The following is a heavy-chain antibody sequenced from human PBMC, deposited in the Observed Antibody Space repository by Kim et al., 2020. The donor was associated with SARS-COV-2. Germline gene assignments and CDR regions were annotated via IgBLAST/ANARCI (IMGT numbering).Heavy chain of an antibody. Sequence: ARKFQGRVTMTRDTSISTAYMELSRLRSDDTAVYYCARRSCSSTSCPFDYWGQGTLVTVSS. V-gene: IGHV1-2*02. J-gene: IGHJ4*02. CDR3: ARRSCSSTSCPFDY. D-gene: IGHD2-2*01.